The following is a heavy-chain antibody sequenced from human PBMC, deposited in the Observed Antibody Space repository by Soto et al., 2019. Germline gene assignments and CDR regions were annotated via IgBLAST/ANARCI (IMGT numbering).Heavy chain of an antibody. CDR1: GFTFSNAW. D-gene: IGHD1-26*01. CDR3: TTEPEGVAWVDY. V-gene: IGHV3-15*01. CDR2: IKSKTDGGTT. J-gene: IGHJ4*02. Sequence: EVQLVESGGGLVKPGGSLRLSYAASGFTFSNAWMSWVRQAPGKGLEWVGRIKSKTDGGTTDYAAPVKGRFTISRDDSKNTLYLQMNSLKTEDTAVYYCTTEPEGVAWVDYWGQGTLVTVSS.